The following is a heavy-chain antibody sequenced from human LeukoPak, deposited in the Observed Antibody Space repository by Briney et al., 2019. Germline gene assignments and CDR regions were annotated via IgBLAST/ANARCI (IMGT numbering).Heavy chain of an antibody. D-gene: IGHD6-13*01. CDR3: AREVTESSWSPQSWFDP. Sequence: SETLSLTCTVSGGSISSSSYYWGWIRQPPGKGLEWIGSIYYSGSTYYNPSLKSRVTISVDTSKNQFSLKLSSVTAADTAVYYCAREVTESSWSPQSWFDPWGQGTLVTVSS. CDR2: IYYSGST. J-gene: IGHJ5*02. CDR1: GGSISSSSYY. V-gene: IGHV4-39*07.